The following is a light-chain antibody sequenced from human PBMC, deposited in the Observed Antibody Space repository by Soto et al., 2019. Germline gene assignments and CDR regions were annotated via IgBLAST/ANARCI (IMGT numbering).Light chain of an antibody. CDR3: SSYTGNNTVV. Sequence: QSALTQPASVSGSPGQSITISCTRTSSDVGGYNYVSWYQQHPGKAPKLMIYEVSNRPSGVSNRFSGSKSGNTASLTISGLQAEDEANYYCSSYTGNNTVVFGGGTKVTVL. J-gene: IGLJ2*01. CDR2: EVS. V-gene: IGLV2-14*01. CDR1: SSDVGGYNY.